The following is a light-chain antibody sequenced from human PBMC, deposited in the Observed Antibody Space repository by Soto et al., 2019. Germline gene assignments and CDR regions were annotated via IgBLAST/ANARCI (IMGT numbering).Light chain of an antibody. V-gene: IGKV3-20*01. CDR3: HQYDNAPQT. Sequence: EIVLMQSPGTLSLSPGEIATLSCRASQTLRSTYIAWYQQKPGQAPRVLIYGASKRATGIPDRFSGSGSGTDFSLTISRLEPEDFAVYYCHQYDNAPQTYGQGTKVEIK. CDR2: GAS. J-gene: IGKJ2*01. CDR1: QTLRSTY.